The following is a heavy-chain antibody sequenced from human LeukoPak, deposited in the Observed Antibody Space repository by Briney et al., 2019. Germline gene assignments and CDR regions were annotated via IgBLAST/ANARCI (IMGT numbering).Heavy chain of an antibody. CDR1: GFSLSTSGLG. CDR3: AHRPGSIGYFDY. J-gene: IGHJ4*02. V-gene: IGHV2-5*02. Sequence: ESGPTLVKPTQTLTLTCTFSGFSLSTSGLGVGWIRQPPGKAPEWLALIYWDDDKRYSPSLKSRLTITKDTSKNQVVLTMTNMDPVDTATYYCAHRPGSIGYFDYWGQGTLVTVSS. D-gene: IGHD3-22*01. CDR2: IYWDDDK.